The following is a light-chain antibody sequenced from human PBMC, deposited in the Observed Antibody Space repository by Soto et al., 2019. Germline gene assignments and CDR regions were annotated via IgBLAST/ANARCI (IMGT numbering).Light chain of an antibody. CDR1: SSDVGGYNY. Sequence: QSALTQPHSVSGSPGQSVTISCTGTSSDVGGYNYVSWYQQHPGKAPKLIIYDVSKRPSGVPDRFSGSKSGNTASLTISGLQAEDEGDYYCCSYAGSSWVFGGGTKLTVL. CDR3: CSYAGSSWV. V-gene: IGLV2-11*01. J-gene: IGLJ3*02. CDR2: DVS.